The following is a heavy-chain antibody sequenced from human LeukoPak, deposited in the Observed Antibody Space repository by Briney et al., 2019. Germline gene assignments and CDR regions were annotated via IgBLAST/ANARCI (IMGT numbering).Heavy chain of an antibody. Sequence: SQTLSLTCAISGDSVSSKNAVWAWIRQSPSTGLEWLGRTYYRSQWYSDYAVSVRSRININPDTSKNQFSLQLKSVTPEDTAVYYCARESYGLGGFWDYYFDYWAQGTVVTVSS. D-gene: IGHD3-10*01. CDR1: GDSVSSKNAV. V-gene: IGHV6-1*01. CDR3: ARESYGLGGFWDYYFDY. J-gene: IGHJ4*02. CDR2: TYYRSQWYS.